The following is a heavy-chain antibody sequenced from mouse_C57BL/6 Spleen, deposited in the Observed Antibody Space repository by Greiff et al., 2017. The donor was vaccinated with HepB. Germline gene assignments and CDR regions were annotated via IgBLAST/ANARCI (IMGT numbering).Heavy chain of an antibody. J-gene: IGHJ2*01. V-gene: IGHV3-6*01. CDR3: AREGYGYDGGVDY. D-gene: IGHD2-2*01. CDR2: ISYDGSN. CDR1: GYSITSGYY. Sequence: EVKLMESGPGLVKPSQSLSLTCSVTGYSITSGYYWNWIRQFPGNKLEWMGYISYDGSNNYNPSLKNRISITRDTSKNQFFLKLNSVTTEDTATYYCAREGYGYDGGVDYWGQGTTLTVSS.